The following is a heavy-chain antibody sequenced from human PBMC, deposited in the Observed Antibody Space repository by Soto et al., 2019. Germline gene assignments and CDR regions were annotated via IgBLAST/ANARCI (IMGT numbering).Heavy chain of an antibody. D-gene: IGHD7-27*01. J-gene: IGHJ5*02. V-gene: IGHV1-69*05. CDR2: IIPILGTA. CDR1: GGTYSSYA. CDR3: ASDGTGDYDAPPA. Sequence: QVQLVQSGAEVKKPGSSVKVACKASGGTYSSYAISWVRQAPGQGLEWMGGIIPILGTANYAQKFQGRVTITPDESTGTAYMELSSLRSEATAVYYCASDGTGDYDAPPAWGQVTLVTVSS.